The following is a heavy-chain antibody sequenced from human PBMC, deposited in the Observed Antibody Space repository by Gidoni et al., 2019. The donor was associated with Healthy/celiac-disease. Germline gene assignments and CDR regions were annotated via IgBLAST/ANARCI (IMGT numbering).Heavy chain of an antibody. V-gene: IGHV3-21*01. Sequence: EVQLVESGGGLVKPGGSLRLSCAASGFPFSSYSMNWVRQAPGKGLEWVSSIISSSSYIYYADSVKGRFTISRDNAKNSLYLQMNSLRAEDTAGYYCARGGESYRYTAFDYWGQGTLVTVSS. CDR3: ARGGESYRYTAFDY. CDR1: GFPFSSYS. D-gene: IGHD3-16*02. J-gene: IGHJ4*02. CDR2: IISSSSYI.